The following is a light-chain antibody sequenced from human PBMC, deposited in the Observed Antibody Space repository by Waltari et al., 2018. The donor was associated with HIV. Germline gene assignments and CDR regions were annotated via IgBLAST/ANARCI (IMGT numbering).Light chain of an antibody. CDR3: SSYTSSSTGV. Sequence: QSALTQPASVSGSPGQSITISCPGTSSDVGGYNYVSWYQQHPGKAPKLMIYEVSNRPSGVSNRFSGSKSGNTASLTISGLQAEDEADYYCSSYTSSSTGVFGTGTKVTVL. CDR1: SSDVGGYNY. CDR2: EVS. J-gene: IGLJ1*01. V-gene: IGLV2-14*01.